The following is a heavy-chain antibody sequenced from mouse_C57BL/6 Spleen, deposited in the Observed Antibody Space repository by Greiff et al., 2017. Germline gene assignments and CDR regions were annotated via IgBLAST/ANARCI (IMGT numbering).Heavy chain of an antibody. Sequence: QVQLKESGAELMKPGASVKLSCKASGYTFTGSWIEWVKQRPGHGLEWIGEILPGSGSTNYNEKFKGKATFTADTSSNTAYMQLSSLTAEDSAICYCANRWLRHGAYWGQGTLVTVSA. J-gene: IGHJ3*01. CDR3: ANRWLRHGAY. D-gene: IGHD2-2*01. V-gene: IGHV1-9*01. CDR1: GYTFTGSW. CDR2: ILPGSGST.